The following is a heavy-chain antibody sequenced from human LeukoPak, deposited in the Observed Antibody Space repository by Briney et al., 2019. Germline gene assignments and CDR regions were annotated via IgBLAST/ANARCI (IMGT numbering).Heavy chain of an antibody. CDR2: TNTHGTSA. CDR1: GFTFNNYW. CDR3: AKDSLADIDY. J-gene: IGHJ4*02. V-gene: IGHV3-74*01. Sequence: GGSLRLSCAASGFTFNNYWMHWVRQAPGKGLVWVARTNTHGTSANYADSVKGRFIISRDNSKNTLYLQMNSLRAEDTAVYYCAKDSLADIDYWGQGTLVTVSS. D-gene: IGHD3-16*01.